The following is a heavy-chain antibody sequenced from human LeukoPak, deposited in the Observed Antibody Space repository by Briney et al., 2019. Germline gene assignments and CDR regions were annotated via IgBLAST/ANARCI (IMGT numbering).Heavy chain of an antibody. J-gene: IGHJ4*02. Sequence: SETLSLTCTVSGYSISSGYYWAWIRQPPGEGLEYIGSIYQNGNTYYNPSLKSRVTISVDTSKNQFSLKLSSVTAADTAVYYCARGGGYSGFDPFDYWGQGTLVTVSS. D-gene: IGHD5-12*01. CDR1: GYSISSGYY. CDR3: ARGGGYSGFDPFDY. V-gene: IGHV4-38-2*02. CDR2: IYQNGNT.